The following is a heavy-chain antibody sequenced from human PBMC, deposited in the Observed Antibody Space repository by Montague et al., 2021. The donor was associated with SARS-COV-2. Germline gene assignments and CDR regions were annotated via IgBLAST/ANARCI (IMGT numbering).Heavy chain of an antibody. CDR1: GFTFSSYW. CDR2: ISSDGSGT. V-gene: IGHV3-74*01. J-gene: IGHJ3*02. D-gene: IGHD1-26*01. Sequence: SLRLSCAASGFTFSSYWMHWVRQAPGKGLVWVSRISSDGSGTTYADSVKGQFTISRDNAKNTLYLQMNSLRAEDTAVYYCARDTDSGSYWDAFDIWGQGAMVTVSS. CDR3: ARDTDSGSYWDAFDI.